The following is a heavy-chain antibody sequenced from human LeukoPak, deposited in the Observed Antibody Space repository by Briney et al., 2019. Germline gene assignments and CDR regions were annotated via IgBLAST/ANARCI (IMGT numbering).Heavy chain of an antibody. CDR3: AKAGDYSYFDY. CDR1: GLTFSYYA. Sequence: GGSLRLSCAASGLTFSYYAMNWVRQAPGKGLEWVSAISGSDGSTYYADSVKGRFTISRDNSKNTLYLQMNSLRAEDTAVYYCAKAGDYSYFDYWGQGTLVTVSS. J-gene: IGHJ4*02. CDR2: ISGSDGST. D-gene: IGHD4-11*01. V-gene: IGHV3-23*01.